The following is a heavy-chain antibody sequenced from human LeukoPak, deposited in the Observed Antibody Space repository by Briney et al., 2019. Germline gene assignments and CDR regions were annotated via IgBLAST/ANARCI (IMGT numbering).Heavy chain of an antibody. D-gene: IGHD6-19*01. CDR2: ISYDGSNK. CDR1: GFTFSSYA. CDR3: ARKLAAHYFDY. Sequence: GGSLRLSCAASGFTFSSYAMHWVRQAPGKGLEWVAVISYDGSNKYYADSVKGRFTISRDNSKNTLYLQMNSLRAEDTAVYYCARKLAAHYFDYWGQGTLVTVSS. V-gene: IGHV3-30*01. J-gene: IGHJ4*02.